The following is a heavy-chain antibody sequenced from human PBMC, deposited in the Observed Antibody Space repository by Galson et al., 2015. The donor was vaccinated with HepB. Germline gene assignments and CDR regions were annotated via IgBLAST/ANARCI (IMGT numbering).Heavy chain of an antibody. CDR1: GFTFKTYS. D-gene: IGHD3-10*01. Sequence: SLRLSCAGSGFTFKTYSMNWVRQAPGKGLEWVSSITHKSNYIYYADSVKGRFTISRDNAKKTLFLQMNTLRAEDTAVYFCARPPVGDSDSGTPLYNFGSWGQGTLVIVSS. J-gene: IGHJ5*01. CDR2: ITHKSNYI. CDR3: ARPPVGDSDSGTPLYNFGS. V-gene: IGHV3-21*01.